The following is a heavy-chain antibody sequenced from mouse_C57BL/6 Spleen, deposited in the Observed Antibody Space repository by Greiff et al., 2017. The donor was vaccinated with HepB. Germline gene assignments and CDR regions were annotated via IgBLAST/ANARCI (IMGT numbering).Heavy chain of an antibody. D-gene: IGHD1-1*01. J-gene: IGHJ3*01. V-gene: IGHV3-6*01. CDR3: ARDYYGSSFMPWFAY. CDR1: GYSITSGYY. CDR2: ISYDGSN. Sequence: VQLKESGPGLVKPSQSLSLTCSVTGYSITSGYYWNWIRQFPGNKLEWMGYISYDGSNNYNPSLKNRISITRDTSKNQFFLKLNSVTTEDTATYYCARDYYGSSFMPWFAYWGQGTLVTVSA.